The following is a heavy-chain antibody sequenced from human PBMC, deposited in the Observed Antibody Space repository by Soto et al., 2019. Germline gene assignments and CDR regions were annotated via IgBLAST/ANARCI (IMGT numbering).Heavy chain of an antibody. CDR3: ARDRESYYDSNGYYHFDY. CDR1: GGTFSSYA. V-gene: IGHV1-69*13. J-gene: IGHJ4*02. CDR2: IIPIFGTA. Sequence: SLKVSCKASGGTFSSYAISWVRQAPGQGHEWMGGIIPIFGTANYAQKFQGRVTITADESTSTAYMELSSLRSEDTAVYYCARDRESYYDSNGYYHFDYWGQGTQVTVSS. D-gene: IGHD3-22*01.